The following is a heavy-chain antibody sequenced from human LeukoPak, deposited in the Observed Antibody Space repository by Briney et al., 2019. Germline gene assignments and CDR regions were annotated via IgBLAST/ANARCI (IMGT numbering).Heavy chain of an antibody. Sequence: GGSLRLSCAASGFTVSSNYMSWVRQAPGKGLEWVSSISSSSSYIYYADSVKGRFTISRDNAKNSLYLQMNSLRAEDTAVYYCARDKLGDYWGQGTLVTVSS. J-gene: IGHJ4*02. D-gene: IGHD1-26*01. V-gene: IGHV3-21*01. CDR2: ISSSSSYI. CDR3: ARDKLGDY. CDR1: GFTVSSNY.